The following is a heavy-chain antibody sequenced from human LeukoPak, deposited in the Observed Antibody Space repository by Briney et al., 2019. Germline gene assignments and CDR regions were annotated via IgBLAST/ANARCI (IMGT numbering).Heavy chain of an antibody. J-gene: IGHJ4*02. CDR3: VRGIMTTVPTFAY. V-gene: IGHV4-59*01. CDR2: VYYSAST. CDR1: GFTFSSYG. D-gene: IGHD4-17*01. Sequence: GSLRLSCAPSGFTFSSYGMGWIWQPPGKGLEWIGYVYYSASTNYNPSLKSRVTISVDTSKKKFSLRLSSMTAADTAVYYCVRGIMTTVPTFAYSRQGTLVTVSS.